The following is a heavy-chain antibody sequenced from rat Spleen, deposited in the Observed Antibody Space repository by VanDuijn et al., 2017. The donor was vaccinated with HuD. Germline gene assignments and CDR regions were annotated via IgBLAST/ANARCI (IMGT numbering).Heavy chain of an antibody. Sequence: EVQLVESGGGLVQPGRSLKLSCAASGFTFSNYDMAWVRQAPTKGLEWVASISPSGGSTYYRDSVKGRFTVSRDNAKSTLYLQMDSLRSEDTATYYCARHDYYYSGEGVMDAWGQGASVTVSS. CDR3: ARHDYYYSGEGVMDA. CDR2: ISPSGGST. V-gene: IGHV5-25*01. CDR1: GFTFSNYD. J-gene: IGHJ4*01. D-gene: IGHD1-1*01.